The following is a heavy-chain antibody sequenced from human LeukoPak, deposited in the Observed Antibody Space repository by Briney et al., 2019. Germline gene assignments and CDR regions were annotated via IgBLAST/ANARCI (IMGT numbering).Heavy chain of an antibody. CDR1: GYTFIDFY. CDR3: ARVKKLMPEFEF. D-gene: IGHD2-2*01. J-gene: IGHJ4*02. Sequence: GASVKVSCTASGYTFIDFYIHWVRQAPGQGLEWMGWINPNSGAIKYSQKFQGRVSMTRDTSISTAYMDLSSLRSDDTAVYYCARVKKLMPEFEFWGQGTLVTVSS. CDR2: INPNSGAI. V-gene: IGHV1-2*02.